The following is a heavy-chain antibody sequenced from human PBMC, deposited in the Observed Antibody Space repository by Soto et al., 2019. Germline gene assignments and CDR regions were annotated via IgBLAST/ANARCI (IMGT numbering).Heavy chain of an antibody. CDR3: ASMYYYDSSGYYPFGY. V-gene: IGHV4-31*03. D-gene: IGHD3-22*01. CDR1: GGSISSGGYY. J-gene: IGHJ4*02. Sequence: PSETLSLTCTVSGGSISSGGYYWSWIRQHPGKGLEWIGYIYYSGSTYYNPSLKSRVTISVDTSKNQFSLKLSSVTAADTAVYYCASMYYYDSSGYYPFGYWGQGTLVTVSS. CDR2: IYYSGST.